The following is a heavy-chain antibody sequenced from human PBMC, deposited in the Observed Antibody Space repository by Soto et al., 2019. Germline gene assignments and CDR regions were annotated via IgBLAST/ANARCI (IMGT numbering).Heavy chain of an antibody. D-gene: IGHD6-19*01. CDR2: ISSNGNT. CDR3: AREVWVAGLLYYFDF. V-gene: IGHV4-4*07. J-gene: IGHJ4*02. CDR1: DGSISGNF. Sequence: PSETLSLTCTVSDGSISGNFLTWIRQPAGKGLEWIGRISSNGNTDYNPSLKSRVTMSIDTSKNHFSLDLIPVTASDTAIYYCAREVWVAGLLYYFDFWGQGTLVTVSS.